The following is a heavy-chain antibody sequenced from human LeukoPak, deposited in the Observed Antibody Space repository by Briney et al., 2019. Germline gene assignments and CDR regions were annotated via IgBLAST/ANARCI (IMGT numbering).Heavy chain of an antibody. CDR3: ARESVRPYFDY. CDR2: IYHSGST. J-gene: IGHJ4*02. Sequence: SETLSLTCTVSGGSISTYYWTCIRQPPGKGLNWIGYIYHSGSTNYNPSLKSRVTISVDTSKNQFSLKLSSVTAADTGVYYCARESVRPYFDYWGQGTLVTVSS. CDR1: GGSISTYY. D-gene: IGHD2-8*01. V-gene: IGHV4-59*12.